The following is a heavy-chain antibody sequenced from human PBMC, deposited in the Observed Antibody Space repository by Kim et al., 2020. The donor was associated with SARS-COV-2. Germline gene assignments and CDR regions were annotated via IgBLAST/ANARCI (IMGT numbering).Heavy chain of an antibody. CDR3: ARVPIAAAGTR. D-gene: IGHD6-13*01. V-gene: IGHV3-53*01. Sequence: TYYADSGKGRFTISRDNSKNTLYLQMNSLRAEDTAVYYCARVPIAAAGTRWGQGTLVTVSS. J-gene: IGHJ4*02. CDR2: T.